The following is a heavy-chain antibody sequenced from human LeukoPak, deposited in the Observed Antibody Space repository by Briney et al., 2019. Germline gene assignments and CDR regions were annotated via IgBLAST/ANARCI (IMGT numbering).Heavy chain of an antibody. CDR2: IYYSGST. Sequence: SETLSLTCTVSGGSISSSSYYWGWIRQPPGKGLEWIGHIYYSGSTNYKPSLKSRVTISVDSSTNQFSLKLSAVTAADTAVYYCARELHNHRSGYLKAFDIWGQGTMVTVSS. D-gene: IGHD3-22*01. J-gene: IGHJ3*02. V-gene: IGHV4-39*07. CDR3: ARELHNHRSGYLKAFDI. CDR1: GGSISSSSYY.